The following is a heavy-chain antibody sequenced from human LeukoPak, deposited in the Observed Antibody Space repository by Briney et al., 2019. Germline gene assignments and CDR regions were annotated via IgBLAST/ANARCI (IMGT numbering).Heavy chain of an antibody. CDR3: AGGEHGY. V-gene: IGHV3-74*01. CDR2: INSDGSTT. D-gene: IGHD3-16*01. Sequence: GSLRLSCAASGFTFSSHWMHWVRQAPGKGLVWVSRINSDGSTTTYADSVRGRFTISRDNAKNTLYLQMNSLRAEDTAVYYCAGGEHGYWGQGTLVTVSS. J-gene: IGHJ4*02. CDR1: GFTFSSHW.